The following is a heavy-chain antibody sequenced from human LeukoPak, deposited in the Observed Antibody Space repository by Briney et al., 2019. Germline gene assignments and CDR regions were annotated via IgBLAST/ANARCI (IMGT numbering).Heavy chain of an antibody. J-gene: IGHJ4*02. CDR2: FDPEDGET. CDR1: GYTLTELS. Sequence: GASVKVSCKVSGYTLTELSMHWVRPAPGKGLEWMGGFDPEDGETIYAQKFQGRVTMTEDTSTDTAYMELSSLRSEDTAVYYCATAGPRRYDFWSGRLYYFDYWGQGTLVTVSS. CDR3: ATAGPRRYDFWSGRLYYFDY. D-gene: IGHD3-3*01. V-gene: IGHV1-24*01.